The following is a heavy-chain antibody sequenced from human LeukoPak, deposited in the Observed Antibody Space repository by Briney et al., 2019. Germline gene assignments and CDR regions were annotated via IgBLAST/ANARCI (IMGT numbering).Heavy chain of an antibody. CDR2: ISGSGGST. J-gene: IGHJ4*02. CDR3: ANTPVRGTVTHFDY. V-gene: IGHV3-23*01. D-gene: IGHD4-17*01. Sequence: GGSLRLSCAASGFTFSSYAMSWVRQAPGKGLDWVSAISGSGGSTYYADSVKGRFTISRDNSKSTLYLQMNSLRAEDTAVYYCANTPVRGTVTHFDYWGQGTLVTVSS. CDR1: GFTFSSYA.